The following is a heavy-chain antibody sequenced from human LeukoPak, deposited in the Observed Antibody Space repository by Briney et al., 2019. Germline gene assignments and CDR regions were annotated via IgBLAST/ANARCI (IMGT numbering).Heavy chain of an antibody. CDR1: GFTFSNSW. J-gene: IGHJ4*02. CDR2: IKDDGGDK. Sequence: GGSLRLSCAASGFTFSNSWMNWVRQAPGKGLEWVAHIKDDGGDKNYVDSVKGRFTISRDNAKKSLYLQMNSLTADDTAVYYCARGTGWYPDYSGQGILGTVSS. CDR3: ARGTGWYPDY. D-gene: IGHD6-19*01. V-gene: IGHV3-7*01.